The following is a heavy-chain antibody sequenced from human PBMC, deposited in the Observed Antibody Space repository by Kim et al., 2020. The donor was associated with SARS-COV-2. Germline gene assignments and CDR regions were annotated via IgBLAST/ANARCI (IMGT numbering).Heavy chain of an antibody. CDR3: ARHPWIRLWLRDDAFDI. V-gene: IGHV4-30-2*03. D-gene: IGHD5-18*01. Sequence: LWGRVTISVDTSKIQFSLKLSSVTAADTAVYYCARHPWIRLWLRDDAFDIWGQGTMVTVSS. J-gene: IGHJ3*02.